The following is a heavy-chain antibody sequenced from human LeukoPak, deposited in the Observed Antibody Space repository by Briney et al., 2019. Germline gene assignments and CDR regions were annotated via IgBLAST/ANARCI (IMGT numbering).Heavy chain of an antibody. Sequence: ASVKVSSKASGYTFTSFYMHWVRQAPGQGLEWMGMITPSGGSTSYAQKFQGRVTMTRDTSTSTVYMELSSLRSEDTAVYYCAREGGYNNLLDYWGQGTLVTVSS. D-gene: IGHD5-24*01. CDR2: ITPSGGST. V-gene: IGHV1-46*01. CDR1: GYTFTSFY. CDR3: AREGGYNNLLDY. J-gene: IGHJ4*02.